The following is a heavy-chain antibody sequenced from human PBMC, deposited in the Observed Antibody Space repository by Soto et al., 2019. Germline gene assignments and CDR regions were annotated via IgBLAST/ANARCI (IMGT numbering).Heavy chain of an antibody. V-gene: IGHV1-2*02. CDR2: INPNSGGT. CDR1: GYTFTGYY. Sequence: EASVKVSCKASGYTFTGYYMHWVRQAPGQGLEWMGWINPNSGGTNYAQKFQGRVTMTRDTSISTAYMELSRLRSDDTAVYYCARGGTLITGDLDNYYYYGMDVWGQGTTVT. D-gene: IGHD1-20*01. CDR3: ARGGTLITGDLDNYYYYGMDV. J-gene: IGHJ6*02.